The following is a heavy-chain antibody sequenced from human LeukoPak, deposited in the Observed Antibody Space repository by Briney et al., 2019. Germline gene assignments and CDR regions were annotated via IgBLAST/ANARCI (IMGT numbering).Heavy chain of an antibody. CDR2: IPSSGGTI. D-gene: IGHD4-17*01. CDR3: ARDDYGATFDAFDI. CDR1: GFTFNNYE. Sequence: GGSLRLSCAASGFTFNNYEMNWVRQAPRKGLEWVSYIPSSGGTIYYADSVKGRFTMSRDNAKNSVYLQMNSLRAEDTAVYYCARDDYGATFDAFDIWGQGTMVTVSS. V-gene: IGHV3-48*03. J-gene: IGHJ3*02.